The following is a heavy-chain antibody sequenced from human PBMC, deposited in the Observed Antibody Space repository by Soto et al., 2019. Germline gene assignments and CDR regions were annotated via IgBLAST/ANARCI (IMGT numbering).Heavy chain of an antibody. V-gene: IGHV3-30*18. Sequence: GGSLRLSCAASGLTFSSYGMHLVRQAPGKGLEWVAIISYDEINKYYADSVKGRFTISRDNSKNTLYLQMNSLRAEDTAVYYCAKSVYNWNDGFFDYWGQGTLVTVSS. CDR1: GLTFSSYG. CDR2: ISYDEINK. D-gene: IGHD1-1*01. J-gene: IGHJ4*02. CDR3: AKSVYNWNDGFFDY.